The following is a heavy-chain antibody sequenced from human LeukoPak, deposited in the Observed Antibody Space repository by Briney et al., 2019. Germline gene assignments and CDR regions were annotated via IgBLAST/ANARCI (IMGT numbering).Heavy chain of an antibody. CDR1: GFVFNTYS. CDR3: AREQPAGSTDY. J-gene: IGHJ4*02. Sequence: PGGSLRLCCAASGFVFNTYSMHWVRQAPGKGLECVSAISGDGGSTYYANSVKGRFTISRDNSKNTLYLQMGSLRPDDTALYYCAREQPAGSTDYWGQGTLVTVSS. CDR2: ISGDGGST. V-gene: IGHV3-64*01. D-gene: IGHD2-2*01.